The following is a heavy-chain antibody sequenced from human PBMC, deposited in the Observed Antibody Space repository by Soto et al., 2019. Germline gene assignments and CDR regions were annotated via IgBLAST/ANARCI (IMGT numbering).Heavy chain of an antibody. D-gene: IGHD3-3*01. CDR1: GGTFSSYA. CDR2: IIPIFGTA. J-gene: IGHJ6*02. Sequence: QVQLVQSGAEVKKPGSSVKVSCKASGGTFSSYAISWVRQSPGQGLAWMGGIIPIFGTANYAQKFQGRVTITADKSTSTAYMELSSLRSEDTAVYYCAREYYDFWSGLTKGYYYYGMDVWGQGTTVTVSS. V-gene: IGHV1-69*06. CDR3: AREYYDFWSGLTKGYYYYGMDV.